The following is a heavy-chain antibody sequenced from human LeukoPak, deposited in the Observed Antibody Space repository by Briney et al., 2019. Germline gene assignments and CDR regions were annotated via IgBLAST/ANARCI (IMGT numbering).Heavy chain of an antibody. CDR1: GFTFSSYG. D-gene: IGHD6-6*01. V-gene: IGHV3-33*06. CDR2: ICYDGTYK. J-gene: IGHJ6*02. Sequence: PGRSLRLSCAGSGFTFSSYGMHWVRQAPGKGLEWVAFICYDGTYKSYADSVKGRFTISRDNSKNTLYLQMNSLRVEDTAVYYCAKGNIAARQDIMDVWGQGTTVTVSS. CDR3: AKGNIAARQDIMDV.